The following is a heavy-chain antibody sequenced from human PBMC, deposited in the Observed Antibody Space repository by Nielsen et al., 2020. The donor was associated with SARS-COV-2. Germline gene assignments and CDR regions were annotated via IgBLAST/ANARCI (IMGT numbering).Heavy chain of an antibody. J-gene: IGHJ3*02. D-gene: IGHD4-11*01. V-gene: IGHV1-18*04. CDR1: GYTFTSND. CDR3: ARRGLQSHAFDI. CDR2: ISHSNGNT. Sequence: ASVKVSCKASGYTFTSNDITWVRQAPGQGLQWMGRISHSNGNTKYAQRFQGRVTMTTDTSTSTDFMELRSLRSDDSALYYCARRGLQSHAFDIWGQGTTVTVSS.